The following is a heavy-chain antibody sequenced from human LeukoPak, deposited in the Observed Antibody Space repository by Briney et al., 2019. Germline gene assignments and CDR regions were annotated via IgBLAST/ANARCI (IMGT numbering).Heavy chain of an antibody. CDR1: GFAFSTYV. J-gene: IGHJ4*02. V-gene: IGHV3-30-3*01. CDR3: AKEGYYYDGSGETN. CDR2: ISYDGSNE. D-gene: IGHD3-22*01. Sequence: PGRSLRPSCAASGFAFSTYVMHWVRQAPGKGLEWVAVISYDGSNEDYADSVKGRFTISRDNSKNTLYLQMNSLRAEDTAVYYCAKEGYYYDGSGETNWGQGTLVTVSS.